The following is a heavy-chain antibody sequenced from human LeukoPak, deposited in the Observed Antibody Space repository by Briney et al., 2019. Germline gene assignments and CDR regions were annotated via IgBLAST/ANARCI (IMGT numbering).Heavy chain of an antibody. CDR2: ISYDGYNK. CDR1: GFTFSNYA. V-gene: IGHV3-30*14. CDR3: ARAGDIVVVPAAMGNNWFDP. D-gene: IGHD2-2*01. Sequence: PGRSLRLSCVASGFTFSNYAMHWVRQAPGKGLEWVAVISYDGYNKYYAESVKGRFTISRDKSKNTLYLQMNSLRAEDTAVYYCARAGDIVVVPAAMGNNWFDPWGQGTLVTVSS. J-gene: IGHJ5*02.